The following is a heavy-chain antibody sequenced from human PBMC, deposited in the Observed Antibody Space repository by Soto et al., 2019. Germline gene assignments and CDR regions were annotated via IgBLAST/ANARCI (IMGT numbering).Heavy chain of an antibody. V-gene: IGHV3-21*01. J-gene: IGHJ4*02. CDR3: ARDHSPDYDILTGYQPESY. Sequence: PGGSLRLSCAASGFTFSSYSMNWVRQAPGKGLEWVSSISSSSSYIYYADSVKGRFTISRDNAKNSLYLQMNSLRAEDTAVYYCARDHSPDYDILTGYQPESYWGQGTLVTVSS. D-gene: IGHD3-9*01. CDR2: ISSSSSYI. CDR1: GFTFSSYS.